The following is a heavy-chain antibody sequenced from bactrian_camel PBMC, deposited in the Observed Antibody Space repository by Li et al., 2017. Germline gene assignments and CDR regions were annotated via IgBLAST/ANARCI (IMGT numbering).Heavy chain of an antibody. J-gene: IGHJ4*01. D-gene: IGHD4*01. CDR2: LAPFVGS. Sequence: HVQLVESGGGSVQAGGSLTLSCAVSGCAFDNCRLGWFRQAPGQEREGVATLAPFVGSAYADSVKDRFTISKDIAKNTLDLQMNSLKPDDTAMYYCGADDWCDGLAAANIEEWGQGTQVTVS. CDR1: GCAFDNCR. CDR3: GADDWCDGLAAANIEE. V-gene: IGHV3S53*01.